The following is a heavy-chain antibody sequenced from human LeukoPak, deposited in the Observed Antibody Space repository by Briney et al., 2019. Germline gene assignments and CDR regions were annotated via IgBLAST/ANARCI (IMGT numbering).Heavy chain of an antibody. Sequence: SVKVSCKASGGTFSSYAISWVRQAPGQGLEWMGGIIPIFGTANYAQKFQGRVTITTNESTSTAYMELSSLRSDDTAVYYCARDDPYYGSGSYYNNYYYYYMDVWGKGTTVTVSS. CDR2: IIPIFGTA. J-gene: IGHJ6*03. D-gene: IGHD3-10*01. CDR3: ARDDPYYGSGSYYNNYYYYYMDV. CDR1: GGTFSSYA. V-gene: IGHV1-69*05.